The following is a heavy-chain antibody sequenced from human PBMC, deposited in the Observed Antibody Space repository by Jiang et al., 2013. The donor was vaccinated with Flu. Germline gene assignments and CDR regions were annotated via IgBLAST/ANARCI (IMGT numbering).Heavy chain of an antibody. Sequence: SQTLSLTCAISGDSVSSNSAAWHWIRQSPSRGLEWLARTYYRSEWYNHYAVSVKSRMTINPDTSKNQLSLLLNSVTPEDTAVYYCVRGPPAHHYYGMDVWGQGTTVTVSS. V-gene: IGHV6-1*01. CDR1: GDSVSSNSAA. CDR3: VRGPPAHHYYGMDV. CDR2: TYYRSEWYN. J-gene: IGHJ6*02.